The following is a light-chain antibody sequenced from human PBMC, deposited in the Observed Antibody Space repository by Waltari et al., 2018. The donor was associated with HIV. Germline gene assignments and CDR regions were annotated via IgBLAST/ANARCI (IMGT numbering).Light chain of an antibody. CDR1: SLRDYY. J-gene: IGLJ2*01. CDR3: SSRDKSCHLVI. Sequence: SSELTQDPSVSVALGQTVKITCQGDSLRDYYASWYQKKPGQAPILVFYGKNNRTSVFPDLLSGSSSRNTASFTITCAQSEDVAEYYCSSRDKSCHLVIFGGGTMLIVL. V-gene: IGLV3-19*01. CDR2: GKN.